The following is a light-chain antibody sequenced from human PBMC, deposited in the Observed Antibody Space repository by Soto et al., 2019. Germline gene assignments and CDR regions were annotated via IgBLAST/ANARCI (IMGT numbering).Light chain of an antibody. CDR3: QQYSSSPIT. CDR1: QSFSSSY. V-gene: IGKV3-20*01. J-gene: IGKJ5*01. CDR2: AAS. Sequence: EIVLTQSPGTLSLSPGERATLSCRASQSFSSSYLAWYQQKPGQAPRLLIYAASSRATGIPDRFSGGGSGTDFSLTISRLDPEELAVYDCQQYSSSPITFGQGTRLEIK.